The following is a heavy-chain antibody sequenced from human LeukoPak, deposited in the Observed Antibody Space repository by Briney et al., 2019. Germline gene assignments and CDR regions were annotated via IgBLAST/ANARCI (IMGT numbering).Heavy chain of an antibody. V-gene: IGHV4-38-2*02. CDR2: INHSGST. CDR3: ARDDTGYSSGWSKDFDY. Sequence: SETLSLTCSVSGFSGYSISSGFYWGWIRQPPGKGLEWIGEINHSGSTNYNPSLKSRVTISVDTSKNHFSLKLSSVTAADTAVYYCARDDTGYSSGWSKDFDYWGQGTLVTVSS. J-gene: IGHJ4*02. CDR1: GYSISSGFY. D-gene: IGHD6-19*01.